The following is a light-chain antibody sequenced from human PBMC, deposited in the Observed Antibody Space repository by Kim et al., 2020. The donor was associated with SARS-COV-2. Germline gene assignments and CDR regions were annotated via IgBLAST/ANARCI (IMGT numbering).Light chain of an antibody. CDR3: ALYMGRGIWV. CDR2: NTT. J-gene: IGLJ3*02. V-gene: IGLV8-61*01. Sequence: GGPVPLTCDLNSCSVSTNYYPSWYQQTPGQAPRTLIYNTTLRSSGVPDRFSGSILGNKAALTITGAQADDEADYYCALYMGRGIWVFGGGTQLTVL. CDR1: SCSVSTNYY.